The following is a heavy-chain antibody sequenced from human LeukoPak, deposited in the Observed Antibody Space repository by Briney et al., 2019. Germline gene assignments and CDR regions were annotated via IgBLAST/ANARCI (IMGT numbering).Heavy chain of an antibody. CDR3: ARVSDDCVWGSDSLASGFNFDY. D-gene: IGHD3-16*01. J-gene: IGHJ4*02. Sequence: VASVRVSCKASGYTFTSYGISWVRQAPGQGLEWGGWISAYNGNTNYAQKLQGRVTMTTDTSTSTAYMELRSLRSDDTAVYYCARVSDDCVWGSDSLASGFNFDYWGQGTLVTVSS. CDR2: ISAYNGNT. CDR1: GYTFTSYG. V-gene: IGHV1-18*04.